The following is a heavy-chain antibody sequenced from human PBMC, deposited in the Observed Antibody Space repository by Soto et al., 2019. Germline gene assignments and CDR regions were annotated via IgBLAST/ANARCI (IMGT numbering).Heavy chain of an antibody. V-gene: IGHV3-23*01. Sequence: GGSLRLSCAASGITFRNYAMSWVRQAPGKGLEWVSTISGSGGSTYYADSVKGRFTISRDNAKNTLYLQMNSLRVEDTAVYYCATAEFDYWGPGTLVTVSS. CDR3: ATAEFDY. CDR2: ISGSGGST. J-gene: IGHJ4*02. CDR1: GITFRNYA.